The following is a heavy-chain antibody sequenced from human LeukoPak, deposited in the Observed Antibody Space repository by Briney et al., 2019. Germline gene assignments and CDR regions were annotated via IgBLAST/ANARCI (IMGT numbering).Heavy chain of an antibody. J-gene: IGHJ6*02. CDR3: ARTPRIAVAGTEHGMDV. CDR2: INPNSGGT. CDR1: GYTFTGYY. D-gene: IGHD6-19*01. V-gene: IGHV1-2*02. Sequence: GASVKVSCKASGYTFTGYYMHWVRQAPGQGLEWMGWINPNSGGTNYAQKFQGRVTMTRGTSISTAYMELSRLRSDDTAVYYCARTPRIAVAGTEHGMDVWGQGTTVTVSS.